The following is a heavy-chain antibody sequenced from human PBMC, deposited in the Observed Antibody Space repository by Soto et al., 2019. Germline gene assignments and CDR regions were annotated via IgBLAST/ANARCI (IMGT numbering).Heavy chain of an antibody. D-gene: IGHD2-15*01. CDR3: ARGAVVVPNGLIAGMDV. CDR1: GYTFTSYD. CDR2: MNPNTGNS. V-gene: IGHV1-8*01. Sequence: GASVKVSCKAFGYTFTSYDIYWVRQATGQGLEWMGWMNPNTGNSAYAQKFQGRVTVTSDTSINTVHMELSSLRSEDTAVYYCARGAVVVPNGLIAGMDVWGLGTTVTVSS. J-gene: IGHJ6*02.